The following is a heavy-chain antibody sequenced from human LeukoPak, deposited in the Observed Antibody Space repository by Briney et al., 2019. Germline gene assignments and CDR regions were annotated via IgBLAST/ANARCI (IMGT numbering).Heavy chain of an antibody. Sequence: SETLSLTCTVSGGSISSSSYYWGWIRQPPGKGLEWIGSIYYSGSTYYNPSLKSRVTISVDTSKNQFSLKLSSVTAADTAVYHCARLNPRSATYYYDSSGYFSFDYWGQGTLVTVSS. D-gene: IGHD3-22*01. CDR1: GGSISSSSYY. CDR3: ARLNPRSATYYYDSSGYFSFDY. V-gene: IGHV4-39*01. CDR2: IYYSGST. J-gene: IGHJ4*02.